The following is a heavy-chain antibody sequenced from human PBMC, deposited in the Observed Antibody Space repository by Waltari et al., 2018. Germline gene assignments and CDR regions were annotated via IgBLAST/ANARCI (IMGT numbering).Heavy chain of an antibody. CDR1: GSSLGRYE. D-gene: IGHD2-21*01. J-gene: IGHJ6*02. V-gene: IGHV3-48*03. CDR3: ARDGRGPGLTKVDV. CDR2: ISESGHST. Sequence: VESGGGLVQPGGSLRLSCSPSGSSLGRYEMNWVRQAPGKGLEWISYISESGHSTFYADSVKGRFTVSRDNAKNSLHLQMNSLRAEDSATYYCARDGRGPGLTKVDVWGQGTTVTVSS.